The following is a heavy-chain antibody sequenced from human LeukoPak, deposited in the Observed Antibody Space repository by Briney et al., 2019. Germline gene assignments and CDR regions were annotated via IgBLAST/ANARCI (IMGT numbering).Heavy chain of an antibody. CDR1: GVTYSSYA. CDR2: IIPIFGTV. CDR3: ARGRDHFDY. V-gene: IGHV1-69*05. J-gene: IGHJ4*02. Sequence: SVKVSCKASGVTYSSYAISWVRQAPGQGLEWMGGIIPIFGTVNYAQRFQGRVTMTRDTSTSTVYMELSSLRSEDTAVYYCARGRDHFDYWGQGTLVTVSS.